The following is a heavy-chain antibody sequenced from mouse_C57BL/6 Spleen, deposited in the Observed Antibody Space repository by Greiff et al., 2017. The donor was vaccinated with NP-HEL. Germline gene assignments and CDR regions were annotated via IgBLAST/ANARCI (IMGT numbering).Heavy chain of an antibody. Sequence: VQLQQSGAELVRPGASVTLSCKASGYTFTDYEMHWVKQTPVHGLDWIGAIDPETGGTAYNQKFKGEAILTADKSSSPAYMELRSLTSEDSAVYYCTRVGTGRDYWGQGTTLTVAS. D-gene: IGHD3-3*01. CDR1: GYTFTDYE. CDR3: TRVGTGRDY. CDR2: IDPETGGT. V-gene: IGHV1-15*01. J-gene: IGHJ2*01.